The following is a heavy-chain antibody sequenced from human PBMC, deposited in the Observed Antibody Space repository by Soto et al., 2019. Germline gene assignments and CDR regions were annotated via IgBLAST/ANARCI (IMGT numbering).Heavy chain of an antibody. Sequence: GGSLRLSCAASGFTFSSYAMHWVRQAPGKGLEWVAVISYDGSNKYYADSVKGRFTISRDNSKNTLYLQMNSLRAEDTAVYYCARDNIAIVGATTDYSYGMDVWGQGTTVTV. CDR1: GFTFSSYA. CDR2: ISYDGSNK. J-gene: IGHJ6*02. CDR3: ARDNIAIVGATTDYSYGMDV. V-gene: IGHV3-30-3*01. D-gene: IGHD1-26*01.